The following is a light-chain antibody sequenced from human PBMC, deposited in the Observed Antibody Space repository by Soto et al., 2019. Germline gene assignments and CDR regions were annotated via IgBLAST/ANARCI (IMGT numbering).Light chain of an antibody. Sequence: VMTQSPATLSVSPGETVTLSCRASQSVTTNLAWYQQKPGQAPRVLMYDVSRRATGVPARFSGTGTGTDFTLTISNLQSDDFAVYYCQKYKDWPYTFGQGTKLEIK. CDR1: QSVTTN. J-gene: IGKJ2*01. CDR2: DVS. V-gene: IGKV3-15*01. CDR3: QKYKDWPYT.